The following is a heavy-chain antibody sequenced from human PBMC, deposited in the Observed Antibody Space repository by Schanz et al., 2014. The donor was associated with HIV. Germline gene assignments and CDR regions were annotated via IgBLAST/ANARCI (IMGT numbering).Heavy chain of an antibody. CDR3: ARDSSLAVADHWYLDL. V-gene: IGHV3-48*02. J-gene: IGHJ2*01. CDR1: GFTFDSYG. Sequence: VQLVESGGGVVQPGRSLRLSCAASGFTFDSYGIHWVRQAPGKGLEWLSTLSGSGDRTYYADSMKGRFTISRDNAKNFVYLQMNSLRDEDTAVYYCARDSSLAVADHWYLDLWGRGTLVTVSS. CDR2: LSGSGDRT. D-gene: IGHD6-19*01.